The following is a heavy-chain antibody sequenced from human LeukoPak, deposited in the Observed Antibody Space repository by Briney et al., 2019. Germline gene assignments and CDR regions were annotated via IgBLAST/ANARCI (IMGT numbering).Heavy chain of an antibody. CDR1: GGSISSGSYY. CDR2: IYTSGST. D-gene: IGHD3-9*01. Sequence: SETLSLTCTVSGGSISSGSYYWSWIRQPAGKGLEWIGRIYTSGSTYYNPSLKSRVTISVDTSKNQFSLKVSSVTAADTAVYYCARDGVNYDILTGSQGSDAFDIWGQGTMVTVSS. V-gene: IGHV4-61*02. CDR3: ARDGVNYDILTGSQGSDAFDI. J-gene: IGHJ3*02.